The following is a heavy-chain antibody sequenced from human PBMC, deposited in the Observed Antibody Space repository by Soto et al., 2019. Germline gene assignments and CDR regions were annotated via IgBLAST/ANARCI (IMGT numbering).Heavy chain of an antibody. D-gene: IGHD5-12*01. CDR2: IWYDGSNK. J-gene: IGHJ4*02. V-gene: IGHV3-33*01. CDR1: GFTFSSYG. CDR3: ARAMGWLQKPLPDY. Sequence: PGGSLRLSCAACGFTFSSYGMHWVRQAPGKGLEWVAVIWYDGSNKYYADSVKGRFTISRDNSKNTLYLQMNSLRAEDTAVYYCARAMGWLQKPLPDYWGQGTLVTVSS.